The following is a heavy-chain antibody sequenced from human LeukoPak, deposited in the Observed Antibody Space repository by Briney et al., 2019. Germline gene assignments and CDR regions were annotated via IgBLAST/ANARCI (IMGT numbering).Heavy chain of an antibody. Sequence: GGSLRLSCAASGFTFSTYTMNWVRQAPGKGLEWVAVISYDGSNKYYADSVKGRFTISRDNSKNTLYLQMNSLRAEDTAVYYCAREFEHDAFDIWAKGQWSPSLQ. CDR3: AREFEHDAFDI. CDR2: ISYDGSNK. D-gene: IGHD3-10*01. CDR1: GFTFSTYT. V-gene: IGHV3-30-3*01. J-gene: IGHJ3*02.